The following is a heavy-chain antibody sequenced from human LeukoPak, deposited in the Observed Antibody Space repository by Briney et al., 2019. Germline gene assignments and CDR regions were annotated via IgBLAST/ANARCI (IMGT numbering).Heavy chain of an antibody. CDR3: ATTHGDFDWLMYY. V-gene: IGHV3-11*04. Sequence: AGGSLRLSCAASGFTFSDYYMNWIRQAPGKGLEWLSYISSSAGTTFYADSVKGRFTISRDKAKNSLYLQMNDLRAEDTAVYYCATTHGDFDWLMYYWGQGTLVTVSS. J-gene: IGHJ4*02. CDR2: ISSSAGTT. D-gene: IGHD3-9*01. CDR1: GFTFSDYY.